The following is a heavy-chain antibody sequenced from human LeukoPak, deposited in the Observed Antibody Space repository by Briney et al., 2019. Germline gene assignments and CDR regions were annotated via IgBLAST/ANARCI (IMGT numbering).Heavy chain of an antibody. Sequence: PGGSLRLSCAASGFPFRNYAMSWVRQAPGKGPDWVSAITDSGGDTYHADSVKGRFTISRDNSRNTLFLQMNSLRVEDTAVYYCAKGSSSSRPYYFDYWGQGTLVTVSS. J-gene: IGHJ4*02. CDR1: GFPFRNYA. CDR2: ITDSGGDT. CDR3: AKGSSSSRPYYFDY. V-gene: IGHV3-23*01. D-gene: IGHD6-6*01.